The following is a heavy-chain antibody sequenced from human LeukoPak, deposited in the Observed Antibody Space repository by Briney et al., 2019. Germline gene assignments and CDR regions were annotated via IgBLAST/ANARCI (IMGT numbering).Heavy chain of an antibody. Sequence: GGSLRLSCAASDFTFRTYAMTWVRQAPGKGLEWVSAISDSGSNTFYADSVRGRFTISRDNSINALYLQMNSLRADDTAVYYCAMGYTDYDPPDYWGRGTLVTVSS. D-gene: IGHD5-12*01. CDR3: AMGYTDYDPPDY. V-gene: IGHV3-23*01. CDR1: DFTFRTYA. CDR2: ISDSGSNT. J-gene: IGHJ4*02.